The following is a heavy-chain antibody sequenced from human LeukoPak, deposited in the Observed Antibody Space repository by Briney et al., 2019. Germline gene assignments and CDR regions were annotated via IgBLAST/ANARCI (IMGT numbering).Heavy chain of an antibody. CDR3: ARRLNYYGSGSYYVTYYFDY. J-gene: IGHJ4*02. D-gene: IGHD3-10*01. CDR1: GGSISSGSYY. CDR2: IYTSGST. Sequence: PSETLSLTCTVSGGSISSGSYYWSWIRQPAGKGLEWIGRIYTSGSTNYNPSLKSRVTISVDTSKNQFSLKLSSVTAADTAVYYCARRLNYYGSGSYYVTYYFDYWGQGTLVTVSS. V-gene: IGHV4-61*02.